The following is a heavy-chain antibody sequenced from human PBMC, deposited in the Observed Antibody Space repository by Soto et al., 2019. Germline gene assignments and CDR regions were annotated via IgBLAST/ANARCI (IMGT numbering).Heavy chain of an antibody. J-gene: IGHJ6*02. CDR1: GGSISSYY. CDR3: AREKFLSYNWNDVPYYYYYGRDV. CDR2: IYYGGST. Sequence: SETLSLTCTVSGGSISSYYWSWIRQPPGKGLEWIGYIYYGGSTNYNPSLKSRVTISVDTSKNQFSLKLSSVTAADTAVYYCAREKFLSYNWNDVPYYYYYGRDVWGQGTTVTVSS. V-gene: IGHV4-59*01. D-gene: IGHD1-20*01.